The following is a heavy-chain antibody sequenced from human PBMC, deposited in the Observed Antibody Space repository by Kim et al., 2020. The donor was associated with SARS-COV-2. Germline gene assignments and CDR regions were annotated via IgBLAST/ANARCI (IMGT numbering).Heavy chain of an antibody. CDR1: SDSISSYY. CDR2: TYYSGST. J-gene: IGHJ4*02. Sequence: SETLSLTCSVSSDSISSYYCSWIRQLPGKGLEWLGYTYYSGSTDYNPSLKSRVTISWDTSKNPFSRDLTSATDADTAVYYCARTEGRGSWHQFDYWGQGILVTVSS. V-gene: IGHV4-59*01. D-gene: IGHD6-13*01. CDR3: ARTEGRGSWHQFDY.